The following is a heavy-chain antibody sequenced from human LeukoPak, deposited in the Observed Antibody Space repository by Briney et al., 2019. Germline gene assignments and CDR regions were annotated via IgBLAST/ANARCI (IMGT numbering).Heavy chain of an antibody. CDR3: AKVGQEWLIPEED. D-gene: IGHD3-16*01. CDR1: GFTFSNYA. V-gene: IGHV3-23*01. CDR2: IDYIGRST. J-gene: IGHJ4*02. Sequence: PGGSLRLSCAASGFTFSNYAMSWVRQAPGKGLKGVSTIDYIGRSTSYADSVKGRFTISRDNSKNTLFLQMNGLRPEDTAVYFCAKVGQEWLIPEEDWGQGTLVTVSS.